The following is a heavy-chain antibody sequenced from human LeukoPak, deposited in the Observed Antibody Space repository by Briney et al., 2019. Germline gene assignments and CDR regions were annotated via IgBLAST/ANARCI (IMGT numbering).Heavy chain of an antibody. CDR2: VSYDGSWD. Sequence: PGRSLRVSCAASGFTFINYAMHWVRQTPGKGLEWVAFVSYDGSWDSYSDSVKGRFTISRDASKNTLYLQMNSLRAKDTAVYYCTREERGYIPAFWGQGTLVTVSS. CDR1: GFTFINYA. D-gene: IGHD3-16*02. CDR3: TREERGYIPAF. J-gene: IGHJ4*02. V-gene: IGHV3-30*01.